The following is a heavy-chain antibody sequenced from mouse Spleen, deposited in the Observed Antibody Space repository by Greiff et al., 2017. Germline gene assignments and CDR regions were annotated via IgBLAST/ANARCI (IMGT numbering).Heavy chain of an antibody. CDR3: ARDGDYDVYAMDY. J-gene: IGHJ4*01. CDR1: GFTFSSYA. Sequence: EVKLEESGGGLVKPGGSLKLSCAASGFTFSSYAMSWVRQTPEKRLEWVATISDGGSYTYYPDNVKGRFTISRDNAKNNLYLQMSHLKSEDTAMYYCARDGDYDVYAMDYWGQGTSVTVSS. D-gene: IGHD2-4*01. V-gene: IGHV5-4*01. CDR2: ISDGGSYT.